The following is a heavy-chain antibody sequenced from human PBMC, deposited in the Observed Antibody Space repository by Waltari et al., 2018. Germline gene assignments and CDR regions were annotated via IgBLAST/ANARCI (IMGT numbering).Heavy chain of an antibody. Sequence: QVQLQQWGAGLLKPSETLSLTCAVYGGSFSGYYWSWIRQPPGKGLEWIGEINHSGSTNYNPSLKSRVTISVDTSKNQFSLKLSSVTAADTAVYYCARGVVVVAALSHAFDIWGQGTMVTVSS. V-gene: IGHV4-34*01. J-gene: IGHJ3*02. D-gene: IGHD2-15*01. CDR3: ARGVVVVAALSHAFDI. CDR2: INHSGST. CDR1: GGSFSGYY.